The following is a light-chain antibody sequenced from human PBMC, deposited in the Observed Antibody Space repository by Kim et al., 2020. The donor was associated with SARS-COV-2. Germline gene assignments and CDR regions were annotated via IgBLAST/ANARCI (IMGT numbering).Light chain of an antibody. CDR3: QKHNSGPRT. V-gene: IGKV1-27*01. CDR1: QDISHY. CDR2: AAS. Sequence: DIQMTQSPSSLSASVGDRVTITCRASQDISHYLAWYQQKPGKVPKPLIYAASTLQSGVPSRFSGSGSGTDFTLTISSLQPEDVGTYFCQKHNSGPRTFGGGTKVDIK. J-gene: IGKJ4*01.